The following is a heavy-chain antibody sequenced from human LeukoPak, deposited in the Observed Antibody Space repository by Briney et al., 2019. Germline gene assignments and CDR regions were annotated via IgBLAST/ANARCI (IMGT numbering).Heavy chain of an antibody. CDR3: ARGGPEYDSNGYYYFDY. Sequence: ASAKVSCKASGYTFTGYYIHWVRRAPGQGLEWMGWINPNSGGTNYAQKFQGRVTMTRDTSISTAYMELSNLRSDDTAVYYCARGGPEYDSNGYYYFDYWGQGALVTVSS. CDR2: INPNSGGT. V-gene: IGHV1-2*02. D-gene: IGHD3-22*01. CDR1: GYTFTGYY. J-gene: IGHJ4*02.